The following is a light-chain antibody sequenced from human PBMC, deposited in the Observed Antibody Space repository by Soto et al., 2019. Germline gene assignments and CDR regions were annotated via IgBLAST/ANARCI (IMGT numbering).Light chain of an antibody. V-gene: IGKV1-39*01. CDR3: QQSYSTPPT. J-gene: IGKJ1*01. CDR1: QSISSY. CDR2: AAS. Sequence: QMTQSPSSLSASIGDRVTITCRASQSISSYLNWYQQKPGKAPKLLIYAASSLQSGVPSRFSGSGSGTDFTLTISSLQPEDFATYYCQQSYSTPPTFGQGTKV.